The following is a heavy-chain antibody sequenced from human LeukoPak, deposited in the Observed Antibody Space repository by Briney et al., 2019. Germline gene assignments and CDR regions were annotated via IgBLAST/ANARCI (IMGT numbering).Heavy chain of an antibody. D-gene: IGHD2-2*01. CDR3: AKCRPWGSTSNYYYYGMDV. V-gene: IGHV3-23*01. CDR1: GFTFSSCA. Sequence: PGGSLRLSCVVSGFTFSSCAMSWVRQAPGKGLEWVSAISGSGDSTYYADSVKGRFTISRDNSKSTLYLQMNSLRAEDTAVYYCAKCRPWGSTSNYYYYGMDVWGQGTTVTVSS. CDR2: ISGSGDST. J-gene: IGHJ6*02.